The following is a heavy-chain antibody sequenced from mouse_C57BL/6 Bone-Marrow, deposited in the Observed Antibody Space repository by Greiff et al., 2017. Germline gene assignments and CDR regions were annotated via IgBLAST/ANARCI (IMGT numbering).Heavy chain of an antibody. CDR3: AKKDYGSSFYAMDY. CDR1: GYTFTSYW. CDR2: IHPNIGST. J-gene: IGHJ4*01. V-gene: IGHV1-64*01. Sequence: VQLQQPGAELVKPGASVKLSCKASGYTFTSYWMHWVKQRPGQGLEWIGMIHPNIGSTNYNEKFKSKATLTVDKSSSTAYMQLSSLTSEDSAVYYCAKKDYGSSFYAMDYWGQGTSVTVSS. D-gene: IGHD1-1*01.